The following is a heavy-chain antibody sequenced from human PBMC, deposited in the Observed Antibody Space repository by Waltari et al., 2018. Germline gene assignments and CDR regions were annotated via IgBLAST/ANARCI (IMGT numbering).Heavy chain of an antibody. CDR1: GGSFSGYY. D-gene: IGHD6-13*01. Sequence: QVQLQQWGAGLLKPSETLSLTCAVYGGSFSGYYWSWIRQPPGKGLEWIGEINHSGSTNYNPSLKSRVTISVDTSKNQFSLKLSSVTAADTAVYYCARVKVRVAAAGRPLDYWGQGTLVTVSS. V-gene: IGHV4-34*01. CDR2: INHSGST. J-gene: IGHJ4*02. CDR3: ARVKVRVAAAGRPLDY.